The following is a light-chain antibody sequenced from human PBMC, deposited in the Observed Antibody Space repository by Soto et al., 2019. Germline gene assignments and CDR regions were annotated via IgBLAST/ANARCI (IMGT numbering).Light chain of an antibody. CDR3: SSYTSSSTLV. J-gene: IGLJ1*01. V-gene: IGLV2-14*01. CDR1: SSDVGGYNY. Sequence: QSGLTQPASGSGSPGQSITISCTGTSSDVGGYNYVSWYQQHPGKAPKLMIYEVSNRPSGVSNRFSGSKSGNTASLTISGLQAEDEADYYCSSYTSSSTLVFGTGTKVPS. CDR2: EVS.